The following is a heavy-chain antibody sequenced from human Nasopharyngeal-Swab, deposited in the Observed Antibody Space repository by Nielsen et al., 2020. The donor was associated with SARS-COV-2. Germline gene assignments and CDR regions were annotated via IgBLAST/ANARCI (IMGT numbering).Heavy chain of an antibody. Sequence: ASVKVSCKASGYTFTNYAIHWVCQAPGQRLEWMGWIDGDNDNTRYSKNFQDRVTITWDTSASTVYMELRSLRSEDTAVYYCARDQNPGGRDAFDIWGQGTGVTVSS. CDR3: ARDQNPGGRDAFDI. CDR2: IDGDNDNT. V-gene: IGHV1-3*01. J-gene: IGHJ3*02. D-gene: IGHD2/OR15-2a*01. CDR1: GYTFTNYA.